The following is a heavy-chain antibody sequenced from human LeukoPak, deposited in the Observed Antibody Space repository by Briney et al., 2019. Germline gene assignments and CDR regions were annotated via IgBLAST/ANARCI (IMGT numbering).Heavy chain of an antibody. CDR1: GGSFSGYY. J-gene: IGHJ6*03. Sequence: SETLSLTCAVYGGSFSGYYWSWIRQPPGKGLEWIGKINHSGSTNYNPSLKSRVTISVDTSKNQFSLKLSSVTAADTAVYYCARVVPAAILKPSSYYYMDVWGKGTTVTVSS. CDR2: INHSGST. V-gene: IGHV4-34*01. CDR3: ARVVPAAILKPSSYYYMDV. D-gene: IGHD2-2*01.